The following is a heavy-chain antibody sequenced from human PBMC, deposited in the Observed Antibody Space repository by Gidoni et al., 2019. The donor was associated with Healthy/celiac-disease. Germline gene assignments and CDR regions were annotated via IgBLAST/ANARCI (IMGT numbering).Heavy chain of an antibody. J-gene: IGHJ4*02. D-gene: IGHD3-10*01. Sequence: EVQLVESGGGLVKHGGSLRLSCAASGFPFSSYSMNWVRQAPGKGLEWVSSISSSSSYIYYADSVKGRFTISRDNAKNSLYLQMNSLRAEDTAVYYCAREFKSGYYYGSGSWVDYWGQGTLVTVSS. CDR1: GFPFSSYS. V-gene: IGHV3-21*01. CDR2: ISSSSSYI. CDR3: AREFKSGYYYGSGSWVDY.